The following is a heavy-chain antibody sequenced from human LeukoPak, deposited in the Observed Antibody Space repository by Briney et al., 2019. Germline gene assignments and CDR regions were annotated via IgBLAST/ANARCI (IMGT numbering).Heavy chain of an antibody. CDR1: GGSISSSSYY. CDR3: ARDLTRGEYSSSWSYWGSRGPDAFDI. J-gene: IGHJ3*02. V-gene: IGHV4-39*07. CDR2: IYYSGST. Sequence: PSETLSLTCTVSGGSISSSSYYWGWIRQPPGKGLEWIGSIYYSGSTYYNPSLKSRVTISVDTSRNQFSLKLSSVTAADTAVYYCARDLTRGEYSSSWSYWGSRGPDAFDIWGQGTMVTVSS. D-gene: IGHD6-13*01.